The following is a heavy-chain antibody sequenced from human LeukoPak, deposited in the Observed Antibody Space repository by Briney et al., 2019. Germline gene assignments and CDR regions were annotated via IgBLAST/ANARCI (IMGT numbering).Heavy chain of an antibody. CDR1: GLAFSAYE. CDR2: ISTDGYTT. V-gene: IGHV3-74*01. D-gene: IGHD2-15*01. J-gene: IGHJ4*02. CDR3: VVGGSPGY. Sequence: GGSLRLSCAASGLAFSAYEMRWVRQAPRKGLVWVSRISTDGYTTDYADFVQGRFTASRDNTKNTWSLEMNSLRAEDTAVYYCVVGGSPGYWGQGTLVTVSS.